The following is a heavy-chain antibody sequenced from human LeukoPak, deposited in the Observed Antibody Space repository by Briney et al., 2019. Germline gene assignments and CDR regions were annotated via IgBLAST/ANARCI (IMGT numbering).Heavy chain of an antibody. CDR3: AREFMTLLDY. V-gene: IGHV3-33*01. J-gene: IGHJ4*02. CDR2: IWYDGSNR. Sequence: GGSLRLSCAASGFTFSSYGMHWVRQAPGKGLEWVAVIWYDGSNRCYADSVKGRFTISRDNSKNTLYLQMNSLRAEDTAVYYCAREFMTLLDYWGQGTLVTASS. D-gene: IGHD3-16*01. CDR1: GFTFSSYG.